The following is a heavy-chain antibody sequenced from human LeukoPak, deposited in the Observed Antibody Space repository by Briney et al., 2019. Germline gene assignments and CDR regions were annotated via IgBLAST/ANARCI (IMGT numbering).Heavy chain of an antibody. Sequence: GGSLRLSCAASGFTFGSYYMSWVRQAPGKGLEWVANIKQDGGDKYYVDSVKGRFTISRDNAKNSLYLQMNSLRAEDTAVYYCAELGITMIGGVWGKGTTVTISS. CDR2: IKQDGGDK. CDR1: GFTFGSYY. V-gene: IGHV3-7*01. J-gene: IGHJ6*04. D-gene: IGHD3-10*02. CDR3: AELGITMIGGV.